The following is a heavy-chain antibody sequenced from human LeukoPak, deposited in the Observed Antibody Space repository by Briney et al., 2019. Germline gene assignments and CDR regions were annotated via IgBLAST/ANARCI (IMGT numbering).Heavy chain of an antibody. D-gene: IGHD3-10*01. J-gene: IGHJ5*02. Sequence: GGSLRLSCAASGFTFSTYWMTWVRQAPGKGLEWVANIKPDGSEKNYVDSVKGRFTSSRDNAKNSLYLQMNSLRAEDTAVYYCTRGAYYFPSWGQGTLVTVSS. V-gene: IGHV3-7*05. CDR1: GFTFSTYW. CDR3: TRGAYYFPS. CDR2: IKPDGSEK.